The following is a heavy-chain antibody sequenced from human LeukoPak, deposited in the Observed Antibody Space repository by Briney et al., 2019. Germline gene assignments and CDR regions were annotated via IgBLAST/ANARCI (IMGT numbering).Heavy chain of an antibody. Sequence: PGRSLRLSCAASGFTFNSYGMHWVRQAPVKGLEWVAVISYDGSNKYFADSVKGRFTISRDNSKNTLYLQMNSLRAEDTAVFYCAKDEGAVAAGYNYGMDVWGQGTTVTVSS. J-gene: IGHJ6*02. CDR1: GFTFNSYG. D-gene: IGHD6-19*01. CDR3: AKDEGAVAAGYNYGMDV. CDR2: ISYDGSNK. V-gene: IGHV3-30*18.